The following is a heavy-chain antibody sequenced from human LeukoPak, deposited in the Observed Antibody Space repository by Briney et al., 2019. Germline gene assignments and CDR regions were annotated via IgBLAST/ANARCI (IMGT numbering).Heavy chain of an antibody. J-gene: IGHJ4*02. CDR3: ACSRGPSSPIEQ. V-gene: IGHV4-38-2*01. D-gene: IGHD6-19*01. Sequence: PSETLSLTCAVSGYSISSGYYWGWIRQPPGKGLEWIGSIYHSGSTYYNPSLKGRVTISVDTSKNQFSLKLSSVTAADTAVYYCACSRGPSSPIEQWGQGTLVTGS. CDR2: IYHSGST. CDR1: GYSISSGYY.